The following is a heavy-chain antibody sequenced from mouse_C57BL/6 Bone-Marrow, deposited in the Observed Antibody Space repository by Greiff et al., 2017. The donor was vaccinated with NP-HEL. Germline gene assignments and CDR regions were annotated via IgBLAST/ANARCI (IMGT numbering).Heavy chain of an antibody. CDR3: ARGSSGPYYFDY. Sequence: VQLQQSGAELVKPGASVKLSCKASGYTFTSYWMHWVKQRPGQGLEWIGMIHPNSGSTNYNEKFKSKATLTVDKSSSTAYMQLSSLTSEDSAVYYCARGSSGPYYFDYWGQGTTLTVSS. CDR2: IHPNSGST. J-gene: IGHJ2*01. V-gene: IGHV1-64*01. CDR1: GYTFTSYW. D-gene: IGHD3-2*02.